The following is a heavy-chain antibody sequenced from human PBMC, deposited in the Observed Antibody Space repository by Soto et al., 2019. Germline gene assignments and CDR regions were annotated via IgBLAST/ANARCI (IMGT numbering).Heavy chain of an antibody. Sequence: QVQLVQSGVEVQKPGASVKVSCKASGYTFSSYVINWLRQAPGQGLEWMGWISPYNVNTNYGQNLQGRVTMTTDTSTSIVDMELRSLRSDDTAVYYCARDGGVWGSFRYFDYWGQGTLVTVSP. D-gene: IGHD3-16*02. CDR3: ARDGGVWGSFRYFDY. J-gene: IGHJ4*02. V-gene: IGHV1-18*04. CDR1: GYTFSSYV. CDR2: ISPYNVNT.